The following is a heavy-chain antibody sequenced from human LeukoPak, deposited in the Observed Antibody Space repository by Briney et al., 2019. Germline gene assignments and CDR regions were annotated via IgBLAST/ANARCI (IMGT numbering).Heavy chain of an antibody. J-gene: IGHJ2*01. CDR2: IYPGDSDT. Sequence: GESLKICCKGSGYSFTSYWIGWVRQMPGKGLEWMGIIYPGDSDTRYSPSFQGQVTISADKSISTAYLQWSSLKASDTAMYYCARTGDSSGYSWYFDLWGRGTLVTVSS. V-gene: IGHV5-51*01. D-gene: IGHD3-22*01. CDR3: ARTGDSSGYSWYFDL. CDR1: GYSFTSYW.